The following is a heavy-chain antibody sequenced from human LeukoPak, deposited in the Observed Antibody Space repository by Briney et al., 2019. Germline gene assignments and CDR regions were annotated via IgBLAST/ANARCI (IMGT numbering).Heavy chain of an antibody. J-gene: IGHJ5*02. CDR3: ARWEDTPLYNWFDP. D-gene: IGHD1-26*01. CDR1: GGTFSSYA. Sequence: ASAKVSCKASGGTFSSYAISWVRQAPGQGLEWMGGIIPIFGTANYAQKFQGRVTITADESTSTAYMELSSLRSEDTAVYYCARWEDTPLYNWFDPWGQGTLVTVSS. V-gene: IGHV1-69*13. CDR2: IIPIFGTA.